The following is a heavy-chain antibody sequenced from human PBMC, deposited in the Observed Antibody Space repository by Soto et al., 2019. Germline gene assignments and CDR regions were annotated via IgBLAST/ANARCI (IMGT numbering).Heavy chain of an antibody. CDR1: GFTFSSYE. CDR3: ARGVYDSNGYSYP. D-gene: IGHD3-22*01. J-gene: IGHJ5*02. V-gene: IGHV3-48*03. Sequence: EVQLVESGGGLVQPGGSLRLSCAASGFTFSSYEMNWVRQAPGKGLEWISYISSSGNTIYYADSVKGRFTISRDNAKNSLYLQMNSLRAEDTAVYYCARGVYDSNGYSYPWGLGTLVTVSS. CDR2: ISSSGNTI.